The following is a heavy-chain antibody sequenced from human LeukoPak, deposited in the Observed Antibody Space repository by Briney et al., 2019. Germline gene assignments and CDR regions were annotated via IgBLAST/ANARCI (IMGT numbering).Heavy chain of an antibody. CDR2: IHYTGST. D-gene: IGHD2-2*01. J-gene: IGHJ5*02. Sequence: PSETLSLTCTVSGDSISSSRYYWGWIRQPPGKGLEWIGIIHYTGSTYYNPSLESRVTISVDTSKNQFSLKLSSVTAADTAVYYCARRDQNNWFDPWGQGTLVTVSS. V-gene: IGHV4-39*01. CDR1: GDSISSSRYY. CDR3: ARRDQNNWFDP.